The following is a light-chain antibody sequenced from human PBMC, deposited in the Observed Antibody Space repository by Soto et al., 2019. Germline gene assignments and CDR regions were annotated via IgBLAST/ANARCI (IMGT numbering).Light chain of an antibody. CDR3: QQYNSYSPT. Sequence: DIQMTQSPSTLSASVGDRVTITCRASQSISTWLAWYQQEPGKAPKLLIHKASSLQSGVPSRFSGSGSGTDFTLTISSLHPDDFATYYCQQYNSYSPTFGQGTRVEFK. CDR2: KAS. J-gene: IGKJ1*01. CDR1: QSISTW. V-gene: IGKV1-5*03.